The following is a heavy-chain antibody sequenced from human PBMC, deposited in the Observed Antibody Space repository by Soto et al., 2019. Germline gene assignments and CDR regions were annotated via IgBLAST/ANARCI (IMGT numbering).Heavy chain of an antibody. V-gene: IGHV1-2*06. D-gene: IGHD2-15*01. CDR1: GYSFTDYF. Sequence: ASVKVSCKTSGYSFTDYFVHWVRQAPGQGLEWMGRIDPNYGATNYAQKFQGRVTVTGDTSITTAYTELSRLRSDDTAVYYCAREGSRDYNGMDVWGQGTTVTVSS. CDR2: IDPNYGAT. J-gene: IGHJ6*02. CDR3: AREGSRDYNGMDV.